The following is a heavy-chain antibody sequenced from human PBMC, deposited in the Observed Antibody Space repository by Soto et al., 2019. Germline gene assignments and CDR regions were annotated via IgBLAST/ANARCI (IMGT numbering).Heavy chain of an antibody. J-gene: IGHJ4*02. Sequence: ASVKVSCKASGYTFTGYYMHWVRQAPGQGLEWMGWINPNSGGTNYAQKFQGWVTMTRDTSISTAYMELSRLRSDDTAVYYCARGPILEWLLSPKPYYFDYWGQGTLVTVSS. CDR3: ARGPILEWLLSPKPYYFDY. CDR2: INPNSGGT. D-gene: IGHD3-3*01. V-gene: IGHV1-2*04. CDR1: GYTFTGYY.